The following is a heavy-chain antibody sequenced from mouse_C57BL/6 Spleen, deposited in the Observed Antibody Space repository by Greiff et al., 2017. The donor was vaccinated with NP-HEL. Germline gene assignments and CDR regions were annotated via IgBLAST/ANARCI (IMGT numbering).Heavy chain of an antibody. CDR2: IYPRSGNT. V-gene: IGHV1-81*01. CDR1: GYTFTSYG. D-gene: IGHD2-3*01. Sequence: VQRVESGAELARPGASVKLSCKASGYTFTSYGISWVKQRTGQGLEWIGEIYPRSGNTYYNEKFKGKAALTADKSSSTAYMELRSLTSEDSAVYFCARRYDGYLAWFPYWGQGTLVTVSA. CDR3: ARRYDGYLAWFPY. J-gene: IGHJ3*01.